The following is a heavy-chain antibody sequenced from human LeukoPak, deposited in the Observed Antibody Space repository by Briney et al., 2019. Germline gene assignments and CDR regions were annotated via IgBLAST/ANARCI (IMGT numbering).Heavy chain of an antibody. J-gene: IGHJ3*02. D-gene: IGHD1-26*01. Sequence: SETLSLTCTVSGGSISSYYWSWIRQPPGKGLEWIGYIYYSGSTNYNPSLKSRVTISVDTSKNQFSLKLSSVTAADTAVYYCARAPIVGATGGAFDIWGQGTMVTVSS. V-gene: IGHV4-59*01. CDR3: ARAPIVGATGGAFDI. CDR1: GGSISSYY. CDR2: IYYSGST.